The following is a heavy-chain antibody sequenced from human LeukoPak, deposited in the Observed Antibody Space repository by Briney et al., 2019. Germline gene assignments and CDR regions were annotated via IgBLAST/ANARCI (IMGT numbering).Heavy chain of an antibody. CDR2: IYSGGST. D-gene: IGHD2-2*01. CDR3: ARGCSGTSCYGFDY. Sequence: GGSLRLSCAASGFTVSSKYMSWVRQAPGKGLEWVSVIYSGGSTYYADSVKGRFTLYRDNSKNTPYLQMNSLRAEDTAVYYCARGCSGTSCYGFDYWGQGNLVTVSS. V-gene: IGHV3-53*01. J-gene: IGHJ4*02. CDR1: GFTVSSKY.